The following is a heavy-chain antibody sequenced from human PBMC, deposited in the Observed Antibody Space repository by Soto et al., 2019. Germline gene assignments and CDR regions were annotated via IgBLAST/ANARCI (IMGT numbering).Heavy chain of an antibody. Sequence: GXSLRLSCAASGFSLSSYALHWFRQAPVNGLEWVAVISYDGSNKYYADSVKGRFTISRDNSKNTLYLQMNSLRAEDTAVYYCARYSSSSPNYYYGMDVWGQGTTVTVSS. CDR2: ISYDGSNK. CDR1: GFSLSSYA. V-gene: IGHV3-30-3*01. D-gene: IGHD6-13*01. J-gene: IGHJ6*02. CDR3: ARYSSSSPNYYYGMDV.